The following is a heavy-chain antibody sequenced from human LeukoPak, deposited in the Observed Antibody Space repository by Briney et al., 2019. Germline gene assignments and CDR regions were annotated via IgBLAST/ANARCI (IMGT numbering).Heavy chain of an antibody. CDR2: INPNSGGT. CDR3: ARDRNTAMPPWSDAFDI. D-gene: IGHD5-18*01. CDR1: GYTFTSYA. Sequence: ASVKVSCKASGYTFTSYAMNWVRQAPGQGLEWMGWINPNSGGTNYAQKLQGRVTMTTDTSTSTAYMELRSLRSDDTAVYYCARDRNTAMPPWSDAFDIWGQGTMVTVSS. J-gene: IGHJ3*02. V-gene: IGHV1-18*01.